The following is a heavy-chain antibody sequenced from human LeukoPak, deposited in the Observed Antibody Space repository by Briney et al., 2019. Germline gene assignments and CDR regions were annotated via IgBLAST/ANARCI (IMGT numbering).Heavy chain of an antibody. V-gene: IGHV1-18*01. CDR3: ASGVLEWLPPYYYYGMDV. CDR1: GYTFTSYG. Sequence: ASVKVSCKASGYTFTSYGISWVRQAPGQGLEWMGWISAYNGNTNYAQKLQGRVTMTTDTSTSTAYMELSSLRSEDTAVYYCASGVLEWLPPYYYYGMDVWGQGTTVTVSS. J-gene: IGHJ6*02. CDR2: ISAYNGNT. D-gene: IGHD3-3*01.